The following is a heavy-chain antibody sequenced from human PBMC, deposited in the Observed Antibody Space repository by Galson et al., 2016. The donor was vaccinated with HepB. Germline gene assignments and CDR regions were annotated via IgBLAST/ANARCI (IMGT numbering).Heavy chain of an antibody. Sequence: SLRLSCAASGFSNYGMHWVRQAPGKWLEWVAVISSDGNKKFYAASVRGRFTIFRDNSRNTLYLHMNSLRPEDTALHDCVKVRDRAGDGGIVCWGQGTLVTVSS. CDR3: VKVRDRAGDGGIVC. D-gene: IGHD5-24*01. J-gene: IGHJ4*02. V-gene: IGHV3-30*18. CDR2: ISSDGNKK. CDR1: GFSNYG.